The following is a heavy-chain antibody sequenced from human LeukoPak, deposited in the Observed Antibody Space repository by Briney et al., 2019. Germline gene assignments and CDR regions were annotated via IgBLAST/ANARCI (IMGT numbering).Heavy chain of an antibody. V-gene: IGHV1-18*01. CDR1: GYTFTSYG. J-gene: IGHJ4*02. CDR2: ISAYNGNT. D-gene: IGHD3-22*01. CDR3: ARELMDYYDSSGYGY. Sequence: ASVKVSCKASGYTFTSYGISWVRHAPGQGLEWMGWISAYNGNTNYAQKLQGRVTMTTDTSTSTAYMELRSLRSDDTAVYYCARELMDYYDSSGYGYWGQGTLVTVSS.